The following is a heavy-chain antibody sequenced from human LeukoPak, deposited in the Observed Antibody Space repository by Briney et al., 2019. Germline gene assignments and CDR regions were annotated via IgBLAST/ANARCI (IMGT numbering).Heavy chain of an antibody. Sequence: SETLSLTCTVSGGSISSYYWNWIRQPPGKGLEWIGYIYYSGSTNYNPSLKSRVTISVDTSKNQFSLNLTSVTAADTAVYYCARDPPHVDTAMVSPSYYFDYWGQGTLVTVSS. CDR2: IYYSGST. J-gene: IGHJ4*02. D-gene: IGHD5-18*01. CDR1: GGSISSYY. V-gene: IGHV4-59*01. CDR3: ARDPPHVDTAMVSPSYYFDY.